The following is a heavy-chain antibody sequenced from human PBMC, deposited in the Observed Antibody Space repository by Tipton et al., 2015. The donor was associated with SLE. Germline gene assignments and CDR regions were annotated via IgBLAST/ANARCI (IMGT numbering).Heavy chain of an antibody. Sequence: LRLSCTVSGGSISSGSYYWSWIRQPVGKGLEWIGYIYTSGSTNYNPSLKSRVTISVDTSKNQFSLKLSSVTAADTAVYYCARAGSSSWYGDYFDYWGQGTLVTVSS. CDR1: GGSISSGSYY. CDR2: IYTSGST. V-gene: IGHV4-61*09. CDR3: ARAGSSSWYGDYFDY. D-gene: IGHD6-13*01. J-gene: IGHJ4*02.